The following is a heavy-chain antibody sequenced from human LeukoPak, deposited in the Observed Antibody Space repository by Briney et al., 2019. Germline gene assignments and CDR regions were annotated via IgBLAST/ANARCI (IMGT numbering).Heavy chain of an antibody. CDR3: ARFHDSSGYYDY. Sequence: SETLSLTCTVSGGSISSHYWSWIRQPPGKGLEWIGYIYYSGSTNYNPSLKSRVTISVDTSKNQFSLKLSSVTAADTAVYYCARFHDSSGYYDYWGQGTLVTVSS. V-gene: IGHV4-59*11. D-gene: IGHD3-22*01. CDR1: GGSISSHY. J-gene: IGHJ4*02. CDR2: IYYSGST.